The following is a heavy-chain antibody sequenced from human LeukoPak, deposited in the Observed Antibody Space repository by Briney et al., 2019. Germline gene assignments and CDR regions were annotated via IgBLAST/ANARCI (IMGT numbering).Heavy chain of an antibody. J-gene: IGHJ4*02. Sequence: GGSLRLSCAASGFTFSSYGMHWVRQAPGKGLGWVAVISYDGSNKYYADSVKGRFTISRDNSKNTLYLQMNSLRAEDTAVYYCAKEVPYYDFWSGYYSPDYWGQGTLVTVSS. CDR2: ISYDGSNK. D-gene: IGHD3-3*01. CDR1: GFTFSSYG. CDR3: AKEVPYYDFWSGYYSPDY. V-gene: IGHV3-30*18.